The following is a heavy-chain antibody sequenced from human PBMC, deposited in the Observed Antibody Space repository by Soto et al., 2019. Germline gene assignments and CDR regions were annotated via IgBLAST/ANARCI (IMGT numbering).Heavy chain of an antibody. J-gene: IGHJ4*02. CDR3: AKACTNGVCYIDY. CDR1: GFTFSSYA. D-gene: IGHD2-8*01. V-gene: IGHV3-23*01. CDR2: ISGSGVST. Sequence: PGGSLRLSCAASGFTFSSYAMSWVRQAPGKGLEWVSAISGSGVSTHYADSVKGRFTISRDNPKNTLYLQMNSLRADDTAVYYCAKACTNGVCYIDYWGQGTLVTVSS.